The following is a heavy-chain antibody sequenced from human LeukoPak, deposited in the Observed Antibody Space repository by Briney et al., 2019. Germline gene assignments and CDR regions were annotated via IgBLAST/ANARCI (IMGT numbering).Heavy chain of an antibody. CDR3: AKDSTVTTSHFDY. Sequence: GGSLRLSCAASGFTFSSYGMNWVRQAPGKGLEGVAGICYDGSNKYYVDSVKGRFTISRDNSKNTLYLQMNSLRAEDTAVYYCAKDSTVTTSHFDYWGQGTLVTVSS. V-gene: IGHV3-33*06. CDR1: GFTFSSYG. D-gene: IGHD4-17*01. J-gene: IGHJ4*02. CDR2: ICYDGSNK.